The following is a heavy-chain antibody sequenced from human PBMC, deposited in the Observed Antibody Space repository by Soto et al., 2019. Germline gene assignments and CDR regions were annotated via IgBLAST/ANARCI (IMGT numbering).Heavy chain of an antibody. CDR1: GGSISSSSYY. Sequence: QLQLQESGPGLVKPSETLSLTCTVSGGSISSSSYYWGWIRQPPGKGLEWIGSIYYSGSTYYNPSLKSRVTISVDTSKNQFSLKLSSVTAADTAVYYCARRLAVAGYYFDYWGQGTLVTVSS. D-gene: IGHD6-19*01. J-gene: IGHJ4*02. CDR2: IYYSGST. CDR3: ARRLAVAGYYFDY. V-gene: IGHV4-39*01.